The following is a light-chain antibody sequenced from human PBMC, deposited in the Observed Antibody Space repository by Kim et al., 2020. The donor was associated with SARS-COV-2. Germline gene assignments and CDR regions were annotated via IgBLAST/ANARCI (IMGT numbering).Light chain of an antibody. CDR1: SSNIGSNY. V-gene: IGLV1-47*01. Sequence: ELTQPPSASGTPGQRVTISCSGSSSNIGSNYVYWYQQLPGTAPKLLIYMNNQRPSGVPDRFSGSKSGTSASLAISGLRSEDEADYYCAAWDDSLSGPVFGGGTQLTVL. CDR2: MNN. CDR3: AAWDDSLSGPV. J-gene: IGLJ3*02.